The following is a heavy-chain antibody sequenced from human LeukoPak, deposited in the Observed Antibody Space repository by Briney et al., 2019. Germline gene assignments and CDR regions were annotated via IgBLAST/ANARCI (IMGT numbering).Heavy chain of an antibody. CDR1: GFTFSSYA. D-gene: IGHD3-10*02. CDR3: AELGITMIGGV. V-gene: IGHV3-23*01. Sequence: GGSLRLSCAASGFTFSSYAMSWVRQAPGKGLEWVSAISGSSGNTYYADSVKGRFTISRDNAKNSLYLQMNSLRAEDTAVYYCAELGITMIGGVWGKGTTVTISS. CDR2: ISGSSGNT. J-gene: IGHJ6*04.